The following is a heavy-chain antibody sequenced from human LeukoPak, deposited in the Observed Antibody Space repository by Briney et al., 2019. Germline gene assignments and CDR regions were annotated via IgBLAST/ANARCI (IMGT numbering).Heavy chain of an antibody. V-gene: IGHV4-59*01. CDR1: GGSFSSSY. J-gene: IGHJ3*02. D-gene: IGHD1-26*01. CDR3: ARGLVGLTPHAGVFQI. CDR2: IYSNGNT. Sequence: SETLSLTCIVSGGSFSSSYWSWIRQPPGKGLEWIAYIYSNGNTNSNPSLKSRVTIAVDTSQSQFSLKLSSVAAADTAVYYCARGLVGLTPHAGVFQIWGQGTKVTVSS.